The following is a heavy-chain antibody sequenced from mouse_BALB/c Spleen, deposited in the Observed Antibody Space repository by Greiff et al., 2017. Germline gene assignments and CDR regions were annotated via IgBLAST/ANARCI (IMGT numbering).Heavy chain of an antibody. CDR2: IYPGDGDT. V-gene: IGHV1-82*01. CDR1: GYAFSSSW. D-gene: IGHD2-10*02. CDR3: ERGYERWAMDY. J-gene: IGHJ4*01. Sequence: QVLLKQSGPELVKPGASVKISCKASGYAFSSSWLNWVKQRPGQGLEWIGRIYPGDGDTNYNGKFKGKATLTADKSSSTAYMQLSSLTSVDSAVNFCERGYERWAMDYWGQGTSVT.